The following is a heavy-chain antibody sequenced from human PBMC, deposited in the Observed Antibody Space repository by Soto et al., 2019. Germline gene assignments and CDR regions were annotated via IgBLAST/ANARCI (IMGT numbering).Heavy chain of an antibody. Sequence: GESLKISCKSSGYNFADYWIGWVRQMPGKGLEWIGIIYPGDSDTRYNPSLEGQVTISVDKSITTAYLQWSSLKASDTAMYYCARHPKYYTGYRYFDYWGQGTRVTVSS. J-gene: IGHJ4*02. CDR2: IYPGDSDT. CDR1: GYNFADYW. V-gene: IGHV5-51*01. D-gene: IGHD2-8*02. CDR3: ARHPKYYTGYRYFDY.